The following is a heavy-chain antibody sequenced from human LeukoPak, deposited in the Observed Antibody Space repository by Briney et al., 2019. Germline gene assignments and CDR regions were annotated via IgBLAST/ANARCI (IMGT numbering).Heavy chain of an antibody. D-gene: IGHD3-3*01. CDR1: GGTFSYTA. CDR2: IIPLFGTT. CDR3: ARAAYNDFWSEYNYFGP. J-gene: IGHJ5*02. Sequence: ASVKVSCKASGGTFSYTAISWVRQAPGQGLEWVGGIIPLFGTTNYAQKFQGRVTITKNDSTATAYMELSSLRSDDTAMYYCARAAYNDFWSEYNYFGPWGQGSLVTVSS. V-gene: IGHV1-69*05.